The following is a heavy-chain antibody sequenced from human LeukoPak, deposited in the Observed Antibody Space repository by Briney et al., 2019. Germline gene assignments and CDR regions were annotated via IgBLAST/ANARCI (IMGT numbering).Heavy chain of an antibody. V-gene: IGHV4-34*01. CDR1: GGSFSGYY. CDR3: AVRGDSYGSIDY. D-gene: IGHD5-18*01. Sequence: SETLSLTCAVYGGSFSGYYWSWIRQPPGKGLEWIGEINHSGSTNYNPSLKSRVTISVDTSKNQLSLKLSSVTAADTAVYYCAVRGDSYGSIDYWGQGTLVTVSS. J-gene: IGHJ4*02. CDR2: INHSGST.